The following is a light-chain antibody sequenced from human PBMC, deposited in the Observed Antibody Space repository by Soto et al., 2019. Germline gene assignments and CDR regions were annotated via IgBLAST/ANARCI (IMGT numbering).Light chain of an antibody. V-gene: IGKV3-11*01. CDR2: DTS. Sequence: EIVMTQSPATLSVSPWERATLSCRASQSVSSNLAWYQQKPGQAPRLLIYDTSNRATGIPDRISGSGSGTDFTLTISSLEPEDFAVYYCQQGSNWPITFGQGTRLEIK. J-gene: IGKJ5*01. CDR1: QSVSSN. CDR3: QQGSNWPIT.